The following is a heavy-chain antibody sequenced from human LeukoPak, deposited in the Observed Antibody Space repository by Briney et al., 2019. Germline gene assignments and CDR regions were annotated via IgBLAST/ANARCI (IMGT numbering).Heavy chain of an antibody. CDR2: INHSGST. D-gene: IGHD2-2*01. CDR1: GGSFSGYY. CDR3: ASSPIVVVPAAVSLFDY. J-gene: IGHJ4*02. V-gene: IGHV4-34*01. Sequence: SETLSLTCAVYGGSFSGYYWSWIRQPPGKGLEWIGEINHSGSTNYNPSLKSRVTISVDTSKNQFSLKLSSVTAADTAVYYCASSPIVVVPAAVSLFDYWGQGTLVTVSS.